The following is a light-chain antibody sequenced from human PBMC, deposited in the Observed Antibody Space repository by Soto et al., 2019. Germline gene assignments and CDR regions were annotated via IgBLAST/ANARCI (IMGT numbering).Light chain of an antibody. CDR1: QNIRTY. V-gene: IGKV3-11*01. CDR2: DAV. J-gene: IGKJ4*01. Sequence: EIVLTQSPDTLSLSPGERATLSCRASQNIRTYLAWYQQKPGQSPRLLVYDAVNRAAGAPDRFSGSGSGTDFTLTINSLEPEDSAVYVCQKRSDWPPLTFGGRTKVEIK. CDR3: QKRSDWPPLT.